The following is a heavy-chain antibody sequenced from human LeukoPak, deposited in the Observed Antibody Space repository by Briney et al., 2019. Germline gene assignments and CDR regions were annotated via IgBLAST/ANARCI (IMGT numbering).Heavy chain of an antibody. V-gene: IGHV3-30*18. D-gene: IGHD2-2*02. CDR2: ISYDGSNK. J-gene: IGHJ4*02. CDR3: AKARRVVVPAAIQARPDY. CDR1: GFTFSSYG. Sequence: GGSLRLSCAASGFTFSSYGMHWVRQAPGKGLEWVAVISYDGSNKYYADSVKGRFTISRDNSKNTLYLQMNSLRAEDTAVYYCAKARRVVVPAAIQARPDYWGQGILVTVSS.